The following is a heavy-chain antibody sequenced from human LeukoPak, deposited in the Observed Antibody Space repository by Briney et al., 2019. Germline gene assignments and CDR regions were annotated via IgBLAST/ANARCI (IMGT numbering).Heavy chain of an antibody. CDR2: IYHSGST. V-gene: IGHV4-4*02. J-gene: IGHJ4*02. CDR1: GGSVSSPKW. D-gene: IGHD6-13*01. CDR3: ARVAFSSWFDY. Sequence: SETLSLTCAVSGGSVSSPKWWSWVRQPPGKGLEWIGEIYHSGSTNYNPSLKSRVTISVDTSKNQFSLKLSSVTAADTAVYYCARVAFSSWFDYWGQGILVTVSS.